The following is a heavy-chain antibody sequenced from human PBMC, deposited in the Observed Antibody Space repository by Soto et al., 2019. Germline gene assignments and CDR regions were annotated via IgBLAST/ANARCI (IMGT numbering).Heavy chain of an antibody. J-gene: IGHJ6*03. D-gene: IGHD2-15*01. Sequence: QVQLQESGPGLVKPSETLSLTCTVSGGSISSYYWSWIRQPPGKGLEWIGYIYYSGSTNYNPSLKSRVTSSVNTSKNQFSLKLSSVTAADTAEYYCARSYRRYCSGGSCYSYYYYYMDVWGKGTTVTVSS. CDR3: ARSYRRYCSGGSCYSYYYYYMDV. V-gene: IGHV4-59*01. CDR1: GGSISSYY. CDR2: IYYSGST.